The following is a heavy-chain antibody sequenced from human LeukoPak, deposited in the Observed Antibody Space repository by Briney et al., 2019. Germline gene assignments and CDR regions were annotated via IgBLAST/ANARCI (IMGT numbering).Heavy chain of an antibody. J-gene: IGHJ4*02. Sequence: VKPSQTLSLTCTVSGGSISSGDYYWSWVRQPPGKGLEWIGEIYHSGSTNYNPSLKSRVTISVDKSKNQFSLKLSSVTAADTAVYYCARDPGYALDYWGQGTLVTVSS. CDR3: ARDPGYALDY. V-gene: IGHV4-30-4*01. CDR2: IYHSGST. D-gene: IGHD2-2*01. CDR1: GGSISSGDYY.